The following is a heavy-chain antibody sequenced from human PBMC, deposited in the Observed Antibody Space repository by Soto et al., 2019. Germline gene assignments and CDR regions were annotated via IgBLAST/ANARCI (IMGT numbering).Heavy chain of an antibody. CDR2: TKHSGST. J-gene: IGHJ5*02. V-gene: IGHV4-34*01. D-gene: IGHD2-15*01. CDR3: ARRAAAGP. CDR1: GGTFSGCY. Sequence: QEPLQQRGAGLLNLSVTLPLICSDYGGTFSGCYWSWIRQPPRKGLEWIGETKHSGSTNYNQSLKSRVTISVDTSKNQFSLKLSSVTAADTAVYYCARRAAAGPWGQGTLVTVSS.